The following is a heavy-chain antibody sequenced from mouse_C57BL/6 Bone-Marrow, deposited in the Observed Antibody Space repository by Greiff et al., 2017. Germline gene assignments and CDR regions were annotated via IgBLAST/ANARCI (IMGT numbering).Heavy chain of an antibody. J-gene: IGHJ4*01. D-gene: IGHD1-1*01. CDR1: GYTFTSYW. Sequence: QVQLQQPGAELVKPGASVKLSCKASGYTFTSYWMHWVKQRPGQGLEWIGMIHPNSGSTNYNEKFKSKATLTVDKSSSTAYMQRSSLTSEDSAVYYCAREVTTVVQDAMDYWGQGTSVTVSS. V-gene: IGHV1-64*01. CDR2: IHPNSGST. CDR3: AREVTTVVQDAMDY.